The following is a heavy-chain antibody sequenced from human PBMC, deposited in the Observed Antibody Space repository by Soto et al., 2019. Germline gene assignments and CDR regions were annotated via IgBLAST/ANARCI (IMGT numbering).Heavy chain of an antibody. CDR1: GFTFIDYY. D-gene: IGHD3-22*01. CDR2: ISSTGTYT. Sequence: PGGSLRLSCAASGFTFIDYYMSWILQAPWKGLEWVSYISSTGTYTNYADSVKGRFTISRDNAKNSLFLQMNSLRAEDTAVYYCARVPDYYDSSGYYFDYWGQGTLVTVSS. V-gene: IGHV3-11*05. CDR3: ARVPDYYDSSGYYFDY. J-gene: IGHJ4*02.